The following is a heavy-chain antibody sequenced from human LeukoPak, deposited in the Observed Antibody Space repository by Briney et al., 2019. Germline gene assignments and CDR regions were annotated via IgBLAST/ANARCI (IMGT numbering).Heavy chain of an antibody. CDR2: ISAYNGNT. Sequence: ASVKVSCKASGYTFTSYGISWVRQAPGQGLEWTGWISAYNGNTNHAQKLQGRVTMTTDTSTSTAYMELRSLRSDDTAVYYCARDISSGYCSSTSCPSDAFDIWGQGTMVTVSS. CDR1: GYTFTSYG. J-gene: IGHJ3*02. D-gene: IGHD2-2*01. CDR3: ARDISSGYCSSTSCPSDAFDI. V-gene: IGHV1-18*01.